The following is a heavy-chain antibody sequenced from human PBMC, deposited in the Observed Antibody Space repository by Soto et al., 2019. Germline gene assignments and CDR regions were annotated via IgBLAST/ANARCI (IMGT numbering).Heavy chain of an antibody. Sequence: EVQLLESGGGLVQPGGSLRLSCAASGFTFSSYAMSWVRQAPGKGLEWVSAISGSGGSTYYADSVKGRFTISRDNSKNTRYRQMTAREAGDTAEYNGAKYAYDQTIGATSHLDYGAREPWSPSPQ. CDR3: AKYAYDQTIGATSHLDY. CDR2: ISGSGGST. J-gene: IGHJ4*02. V-gene: IGHV3-23*01. D-gene: IGHD5-12*01. CDR1: GFTFSSYA.